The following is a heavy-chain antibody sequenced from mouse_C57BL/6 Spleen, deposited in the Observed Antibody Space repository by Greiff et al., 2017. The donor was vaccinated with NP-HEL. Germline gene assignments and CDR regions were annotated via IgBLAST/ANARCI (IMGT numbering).Heavy chain of an antibody. D-gene: IGHD1-1*01. J-gene: IGHJ1*03. CDR3: AREEGDYYGSSYRYFDV. V-gene: IGHV5-16*01. CDR2: INYDGSST. CDR1: GFTFSDYY. Sequence: EVQLVESEGGLVQPGSSMKLSCTASGFTFSDYYMAWVRQVPEKGLEWVANINYDGSSTYYLDSLKSRFIISRDNAKNILYLQMSSLKSEDTATYYCAREEGDYYGSSYRYFDVWGTGTTVTVSS.